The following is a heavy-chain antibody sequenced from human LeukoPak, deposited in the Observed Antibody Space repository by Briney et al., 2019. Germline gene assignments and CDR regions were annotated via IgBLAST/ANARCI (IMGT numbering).Heavy chain of an antibody. Sequence: GGSLRLSCAASGFTFSSYGMHWVRQAPGKGLEWVSYISSSSSTIYYADSVKGRFTISRDNAKNSLYLQMNSLRAEDTAVYYCARGLEDSSGYYGYYFDYWGQGTLVTVSS. J-gene: IGHJ4*02. CDR2: ISSSSSTI. D-gene: IGHD3-22*01. CDR1: GFTFSSYG. CDR3: ARGLEDSSGYYGYYFDY. V-gene: IGHV3-48*01.